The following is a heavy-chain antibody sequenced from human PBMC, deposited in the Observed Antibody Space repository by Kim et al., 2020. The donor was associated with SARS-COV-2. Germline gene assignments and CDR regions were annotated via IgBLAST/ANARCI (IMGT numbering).Heavy chain of an antibody. J-gene: IGHJ4*02. CDR3: ARDLGEALWVDY. Sequence: YYADSVKGRFTISRDKAKNSLYLQMNSLRAEDTAVYYCARDLGEALWVDYWGQGTLVTVSS. V-gene: IGHV3-21*01. D-gene: IGHD2-21*01.